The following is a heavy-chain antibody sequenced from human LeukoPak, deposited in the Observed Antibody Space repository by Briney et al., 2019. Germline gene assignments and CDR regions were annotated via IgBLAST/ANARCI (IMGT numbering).Heavy chain of an antibody. CDR1: GGTFSSYA. V-gene: IGHV1-69*13. CDR3: ARGPAGYSYGQYNWFDP. J-gene: IGHJ5*02. D-gene: IGHD5-18*01. Sequence: SVKVSCKASGGTFSSYAISWVRQAPGQGLEWMGGIIPIFGTANYAQKFQGRVTITADESASTAYMELSSLRSEDTAVYYCARGPAGYSYGQYNWFDPWGQGTLVTVSS. CDR2: IIPIFGTA.